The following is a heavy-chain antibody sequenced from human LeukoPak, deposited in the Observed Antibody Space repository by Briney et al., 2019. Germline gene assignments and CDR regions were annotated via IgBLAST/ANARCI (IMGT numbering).Heavy chain of an antibody. V-gene: IGHV1-24*01. J-gene: IGHJ3*02. CDR1: GYSLSDLS. Sequence: ASVRVSCKVSGYSLSDLSIHWVRHVPGKGLEWMGGFEPEEGEHGETIYAQKFEGRLTLTEDTATDTAYMELVSLTSADTAVYYCATDRLEIYALHIWGQGTVVTVSS. CDR2: FEPEEGEHGET. D-gene: IGHD1-1*01. CDR3: ATDRLEIYALHI.